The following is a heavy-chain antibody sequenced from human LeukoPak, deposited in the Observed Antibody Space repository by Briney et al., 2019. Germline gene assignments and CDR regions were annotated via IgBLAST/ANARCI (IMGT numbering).Heavy chain of an antibody. D-gene: IGHD2-2*01. J-gene: IGHJ4*02. Sequence: PGGSLRLSCAASGFTFSSYAMHWVRQAPGKGLEWVSGISWNSGSIGYADSVKGRFTISRDNAKNSLYLQMNSLRAEDTALYYCAKDTAPVPAASFDYWGQGTLVTVSS. CDR1: GFTFSSYA. CDR3: AKDTAPVPAASFDY. V-gene: IGHV3-9*01. CDR2: ISWNSGSI.